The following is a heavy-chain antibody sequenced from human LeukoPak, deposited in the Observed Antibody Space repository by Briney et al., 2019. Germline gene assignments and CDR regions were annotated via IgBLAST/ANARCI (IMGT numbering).Heavy chain of an antibody. CDR3: ARETLSYYYYMDV. CDR1: GASISSGSYY. CDR2: IHSNGIT. D-gene: IGHD3-10*01. V-gene: IGHV4-61*02. J-gene: IGHJ6*03. Sequence: SETLSLTCTVSGASISSGSYYWSWIRQSAGKGLEWIGRIHSNGITNYNPSLKSRVTISVDTSKNQFSLKLSSVTAADTAVYYCARETLSYYYYMDVWGKGTTVTISS.